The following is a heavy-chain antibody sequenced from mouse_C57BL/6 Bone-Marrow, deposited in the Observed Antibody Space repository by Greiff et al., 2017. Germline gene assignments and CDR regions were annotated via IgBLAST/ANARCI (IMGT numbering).Heavy chain of an antibody. V-gene: IGHV1-4*01. CDR3: AGFLYAMDY. J-gene: IGHJ4*01. CDR2: INPSSGYT. CDR1: GYTFTSYT. Sequence: VQLQQSGAELVRPGASVKMSCKASGYTFTSYTMHWVKQRPGQGLEWIGYINPSSGYTKYNQKFKDKATLTADKSSSTAYMQLSSLTSEDSAVYYCAGFLYAMDYWDQGTAVTVSS.